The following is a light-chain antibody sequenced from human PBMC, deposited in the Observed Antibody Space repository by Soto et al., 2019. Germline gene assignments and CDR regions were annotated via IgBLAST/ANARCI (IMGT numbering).Light chain of an antibody. CDR1: QSVSRN. Sequence: EIVMTQSPATLSVSPGERATLSCRASQSVSRNVAWYQQKPGQAPRLLIHDASTRATGISVRFSGSGSGTEFTITISSLQSEEFAVYYCQQYNNWLWTFGQGNKVEIK. J-gene: IGKJ1*01. CDR3: QQYNNWLWT. CDR2: DAS. V-gene: IGKV3-15*01.